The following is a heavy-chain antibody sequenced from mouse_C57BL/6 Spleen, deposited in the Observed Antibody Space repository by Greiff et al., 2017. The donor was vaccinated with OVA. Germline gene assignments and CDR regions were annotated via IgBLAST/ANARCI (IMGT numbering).Heavy chain of an antibody. CDR2: INPGSGGT. CDR1: GYAFTNYL. Sequence: VQLQQSGAELVRPGTSVKVSCKASGYAFTNYLIEWVKQRPGQGLEWIGVINPGSGGTNCNEKFKGKATLTADKSSSTAYMQLSSLTSEDSAVYFCARGGYYYGSSYYYAMDYWGQGTSVTVSS. J-gene: IGHJ4*01. D-gene: IGHD1-1*01. CDR3: ARGGYYYGSSYYYAMDY. V-gene: IGHV1-54*01.